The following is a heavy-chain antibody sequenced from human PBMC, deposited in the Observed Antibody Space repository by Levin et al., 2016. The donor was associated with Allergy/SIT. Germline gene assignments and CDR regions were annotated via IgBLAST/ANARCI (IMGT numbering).Heavy chain of an antibody. Sequence: GESLKISCAASGFNFNIYAMNWVRQAPGKGLEWVASICNNSTYIYYADSVKGRFTISRDNAKNSLYLQMNSLRAEDTAVYFCGRDERVFGSASYPSDYWGQGALVTVSS. CDR3: GRDERVFGSASYPSDY. J-gene: IGHJ4*02. CDR1: GFNFNIYA. V-gene: IGHV3-21*01. CDR2: ICNNSTYI. D-gene: IGHD3-10*01.